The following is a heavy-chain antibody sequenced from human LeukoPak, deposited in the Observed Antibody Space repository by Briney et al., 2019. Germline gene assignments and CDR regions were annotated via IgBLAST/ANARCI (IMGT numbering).Heavy chain of an antibody. D-gene: IGHD2-21*01. CDR3: ATDMVGYCGDVTCYSEAY. Sequence: ASVKVSCKVSGYSLTALSMHWVRQAPGKGLEWMGGFDPEVGKTMYAEKLDGRLTVTDDTSTDTAYMQLSSLRLEDTAVCYCATDMVGYCGDVTCYSEAYWGQGTLVTVSS. CDR2: FDPEVGKT. CDR1: GYSLTALS. J-gene: IGHJ4*02. V-gene: IGHV1-24*01.